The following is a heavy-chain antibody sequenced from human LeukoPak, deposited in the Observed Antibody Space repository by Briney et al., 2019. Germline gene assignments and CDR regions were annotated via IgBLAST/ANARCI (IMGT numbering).Heavy chain of an antibody. CDR2: IRSKGNNYAT. J-gene: IGHJ4*02. Sequence: GGSLKLSCAASGFTFSGSAVHWVRQASGKGLEWVGRIRSKGNNYATAYTASVKGRFNISRDDSKNTAYLQMDSLKTEDTAVYYCTRRDDITLVVPNDYWGQGTLVTVSS. D-gene: IGHD2-8*02. V-gene: IGHV3-73*01. CDR3: TRRDDITLVVPNDY. CDR1: GFTFSGSA.